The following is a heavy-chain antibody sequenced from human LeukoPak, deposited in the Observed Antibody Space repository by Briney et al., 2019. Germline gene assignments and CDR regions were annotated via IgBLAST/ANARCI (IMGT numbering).Heavy chain of an antibody. D-gene: IGHD2-2*01. CDR1: GYTFTGYY. CDR2: MNPNSGNT. Sequence: ASVKVSCKASGYTFTGYYMHWVRQATGQGLEWMGWMNPNSGNTGYAQKFQGRVTMTRNTSISTAYMELSSLRSEDTAVYYCARASRGSCYDYWGQGTLVTVSS. CDR3: ARASRGSCYDY. V-gene: IGHV1-8*02. J-gene: IGHJ4*02.